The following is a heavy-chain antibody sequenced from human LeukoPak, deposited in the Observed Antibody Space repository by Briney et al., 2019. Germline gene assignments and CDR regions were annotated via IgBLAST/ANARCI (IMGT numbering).Heavy chain of an antibody. J-gene: IGHJ4*02. V-gene: IGHV1-18*01. CDR1: GYTFTSYG. Sequence: GASVKVSCKASGYTFTSYGISWVRQAPGQGLEWMGWISAYNGNTNYAQKLQGRVTMTTDTSTSTAYMELRSLRSDDTAVYYCAREGESGYGDFHFDYWGQGTLVTVSS. CDR2: ISAYNGNT. D-gene: IGHD4-17*01. CDR3: AREGESGYGDFHFDY.